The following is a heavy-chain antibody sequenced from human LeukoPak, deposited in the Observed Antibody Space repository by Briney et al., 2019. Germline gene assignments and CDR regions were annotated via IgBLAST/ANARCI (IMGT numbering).Heavy chain of an antibody. CDR3: TDVDSD. J-gene: IGHJ4*02. CDR1: RVTFSDYW. V-gene: IGHV3-74*01. CDR2: IQPHGDAT. D-gene: IGHD2-15*01. Sequence: GGSLRLSCEGSRVTFSDYWIHWVRQAPGEGLVWVSGIQPHGDATYYADSVKGRFTISRDNAKRTVYLQVNSLRVDDTAVYYCTDVDSDWGQGILVTVSS.